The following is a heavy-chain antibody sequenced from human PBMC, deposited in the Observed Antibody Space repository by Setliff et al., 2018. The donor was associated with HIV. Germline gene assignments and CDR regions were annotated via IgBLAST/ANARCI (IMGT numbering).Heavy chain of an antibody. D-gene: IGHD3-3*01. CDR2: IEKKTNGGTR. CDR1: GFTFSNAW. J-gene: IGHJ4*02. Sequence: GGSLRLSCAAAGFTFSNAWMTWVRQAPGKGLEWVGRIEKKTNGGTRDYAAPVKGRFTISRDDSKNTLYLQMNSLKSEDTAIYYCTTGSNSFWSGYSKHWGQGALVTVSS. V-gene: IGHV3-15*04. CDR3: TTGSNSFWSGYSKH.